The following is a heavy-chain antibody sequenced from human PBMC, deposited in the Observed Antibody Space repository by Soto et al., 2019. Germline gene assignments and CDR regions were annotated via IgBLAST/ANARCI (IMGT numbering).Heavy chain of an antibody. CDR1: GGSISSSSYY. J-gene: IGHJ3*02. V-gene: IGHV4-39*01. CDR3: AAGADPGRDAFDI. Sequence: QLQLQESGPGLVKPSETLSLTCTVSGGSISSSSYYWGWIRQPPGKGLEWIGSIYYSGSTYYNPSLKSRVTISVDTSKNQFPRKLSSVTAAGTAVYYCAAGADPGRDAFDIWGQGTMVTVSS. CDR2: IYYSGST. D-gene: IGHD6-19*01.